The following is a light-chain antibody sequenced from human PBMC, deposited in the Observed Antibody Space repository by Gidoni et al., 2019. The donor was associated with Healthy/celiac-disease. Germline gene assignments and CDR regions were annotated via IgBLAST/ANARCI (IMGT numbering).Light chain of an antibody. V-gene: IGKV1-5*03. CDR3: QQYNSYAPT. CDR1: QSISSW. CDR2: KAS. J-gene: IGKJ1*01. Sequence: DIQMPQSPSTLSASVGDRVTITCRASQSISSWLAWYQHKPGKAPKLLIYKASSLESGVPSRFSGSGSGTEFTLTISSLQPDDFATYYCQQYNSYAPTFGQGTKVEIK.